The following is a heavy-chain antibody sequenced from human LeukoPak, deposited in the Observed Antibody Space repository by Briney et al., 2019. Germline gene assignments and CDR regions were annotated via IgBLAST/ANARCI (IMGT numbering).Heavy chain of an antibody. V-gene: IGHV1-69*05. Sequence: SVKVSCKASGGTFGSYAISWVRQAPGQGLEWMGGIIPIFGTANYAQKFQGRVTITTDESTSTAYMELSSLRSEDTAVYYCARDRKQYSYGRTHYFDYWGQGTLVTVSS. CDR3: ARDRKQYSYGRTHYFDY. J-gene: IGHJ4*02. D-gene: IGHD5-18*01. CDR1: GGTFGSYA. CDR2: IIPIFGTA.